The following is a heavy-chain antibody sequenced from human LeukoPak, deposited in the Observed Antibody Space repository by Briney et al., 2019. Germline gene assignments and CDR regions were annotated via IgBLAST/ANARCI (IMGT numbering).Heavy chain of an antibody. J-gene: IGHJ4*02. CDR3: ARHLNEYSGSYFDY. CDR2: IYPGDSDI. D-gene: IGHD6-6*01. V-gene: IGHV5-51*01. Sequence: PGESLKISCQGSGYIFTSYWIGWVRQMPGKGLEWMGIIYPGDSDIRYSPSFQGQVTISADKSISTAFLQWSSLKASDTAIYYCARHLNEYSGSYFDYWGQGTPVTVSS. CDR1: GYIFTSYW.